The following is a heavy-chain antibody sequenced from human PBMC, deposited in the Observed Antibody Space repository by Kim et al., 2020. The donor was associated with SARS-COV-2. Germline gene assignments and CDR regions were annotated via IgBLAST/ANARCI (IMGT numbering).Heavy chain of an antibody. CDR3: VKSSIAAAGGNFDY. CDR2: ISGSGGST. J-gene: IGHJ4*02. CDR1: GFTFSSFA. D-gene: IGHD6-13*01. V-gene: IGHV3-23*01. Sequence: GGSLRLSCAASGFTFSSFAMSWVRQAPGKGLEWVSAISGSGGSTYYADSVKGRFTISRDNSKNTLYLQMNSLRVEDTAVYYCVKSSIAAAGGNFDYWGQGNLVTVSS.